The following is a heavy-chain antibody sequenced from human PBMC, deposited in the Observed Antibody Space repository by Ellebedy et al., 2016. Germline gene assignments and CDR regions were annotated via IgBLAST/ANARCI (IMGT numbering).Heavy chain of an antibody. Sequence: GESLKISXAGSGLPFTYAMSWVRQAPGRGLEWVAMISGGGYSIYYADSVKGRFTISRDDSKDTLYLQMGSLRAEDTAVYYCAKGGVSVGPPPLDYWGQGTQLSVAS. CDR1: GLPFTYA. D-gene: IGHD6-25*01. V-gene: IGHV3-23*01. CDR3: AKGGVSVGPPPLDY. CDR2: ISGGGYSI. J-gene: IGHJ4*02.